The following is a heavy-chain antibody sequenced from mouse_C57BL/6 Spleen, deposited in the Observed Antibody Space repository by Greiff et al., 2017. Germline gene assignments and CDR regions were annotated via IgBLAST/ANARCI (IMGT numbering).Heavy chain of an antibody. CDR2: ISDGGSYT. CDR1: GFTFSSYA. D-gene: IGHD1-1*01. V-gene: IGHV5-4*01. CDR3: ARSPYYYGSSHFDV. J-gene: IGHJ1*03. Sequence: EVQGVESGGGLVKPGGSLKLSCAASGFTFSSYAMSWVRQTPEKRLEWVATISDGGSYTYYPDNVKGRFTISRDNAKNNLYLQMSHLKSEDTAMYYCARSPYYYGSSHFDVWGTGTTVTVSS.